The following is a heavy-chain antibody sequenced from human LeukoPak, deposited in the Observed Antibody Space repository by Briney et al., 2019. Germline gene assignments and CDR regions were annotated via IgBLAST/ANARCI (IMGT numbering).Heavy chain of an antibody. J-gene: IGHJ3*02. CDR2: IISTGGTI. CDR3: AGYSSGWFGAFHI. D-gene: IGHD6-19*01. CDR1: GFTFSDYY. Sequence: GGSLRLSCAASGFTFSDYYMSWIRQAPGKGLEWLSYIISTGGTIYYADSVKGRFTISRDNAMNSLYLQMNSLRAEDTAVYYCAGYSSGWFGAFHIWGQGTMVTVSS. V-gene: IGHV3-11*04.